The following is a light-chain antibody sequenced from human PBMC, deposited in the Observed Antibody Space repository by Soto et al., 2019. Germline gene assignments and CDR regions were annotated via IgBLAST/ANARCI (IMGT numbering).Light chain of an antibody. CDR3: CSYAGSSLWM. J-gene: IGLJ3*02. Sequence: QSALTQPAAVSGSLGQSITISCSGSGSDIGNYNLVSWYQQQPGKVPRLIIYEVNKGPSGVSNRFSGSKSGNTASLTISDLQPDDECLYYCCSYAGSSLWMFGGGPKVTVL. CDR2: EVN. CDR1: GSDIGNYNL. V-gene: IGLV2-23*02.